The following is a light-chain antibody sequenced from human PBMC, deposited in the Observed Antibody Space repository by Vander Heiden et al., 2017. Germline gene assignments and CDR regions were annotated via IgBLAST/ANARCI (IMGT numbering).Light chain of an antibody. CDR1: QSLLHRNGYSY. J-gene: IGKJ1*01. CDR2: LGS. Sequence: IVMTKSPRSLPVTPGEPASISCRSSQSLLHRNGYSYLDWYLQKPGKSPQLLIYLGSNLASGVPDRFSGSGSGTDFTLKISRVEAEDVGVYYCMQALQTPWTFGQGTKVEIK. CDR3: MQALQTPWT. V-gene: IGKV2-28*01.